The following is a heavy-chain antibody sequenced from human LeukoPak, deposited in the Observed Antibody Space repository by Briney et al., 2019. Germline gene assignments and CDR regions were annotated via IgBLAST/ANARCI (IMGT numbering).Heavy chain of an antibody. CDR1: GYSFTDYY. D-gene: IGHD3-10*01. CDR2: INPNSGGT. CDR3: ARLETVVRALDY. J-gene: IGHJ4*02. Sequence: ASVKVSCKASGYSFTDYYMHWVRQAPGQGLEWMGWINPNSGGTNYAQKFQGRVTMTRDTSISTAYMELSRLRSDDTAVYYCARLETVVRALDYWGQGTLVTVSS. V-gene: IGHV1-2*02.